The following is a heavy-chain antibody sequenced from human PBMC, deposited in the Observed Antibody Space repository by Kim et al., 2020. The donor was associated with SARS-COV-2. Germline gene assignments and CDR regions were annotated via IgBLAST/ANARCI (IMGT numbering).Heavy chain of an antibody. Sequence: SETLSLTCTVSGGSISSSSYYWGWIRQPPGKGLEWIGSIYYSGSTYYNPSLKSRVTISVDTSKNQFSLKLSSVTAADTAVYYCARHRKSPFGVDPHRIDYWGQGTLVTVSS. CDR3: ARHRKSPFGVDPHRIDY. CDR1: GGSISSSSYY. CDR2: IYYSGST. J-gene: IGHJ4*02. D-gene: IGHD3-3*01. V-gene: IGHV4-39*01.